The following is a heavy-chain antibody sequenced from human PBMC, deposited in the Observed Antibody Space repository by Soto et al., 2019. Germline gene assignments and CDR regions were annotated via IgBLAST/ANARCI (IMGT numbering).Heavy chain of an antibody. Sequence: SETLSLTCAVYGGSLSGYYWSWIRQPPRKGLEWIGEINHSGSTNYNPSLKSRVTISVDTSKNQFSLKLSSVTAADTAVYYCATMDSSSLNFDYWGQGTLVTVSS. J-gene: IGHJ4*02. CDR2: INHSGST. CDR1: GGSLSGYY. D-gene: IGHD6-6*01. CDR3: ATMDSSSLNFDY. V-gene: IGHV4-34*01.